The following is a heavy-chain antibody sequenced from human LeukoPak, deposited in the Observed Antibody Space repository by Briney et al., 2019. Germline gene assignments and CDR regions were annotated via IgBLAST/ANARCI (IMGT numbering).Heavy chain of an antibody. CDR1: GGFNSSYY. CDR3: ARSGGGHAFDI. CDR2: IYYSGST. V-gene: IGHV4-59*08. Sequence: PSETLSLTCTVSGGFNSSYYWSWIRQPPAKGLEGIGYIYYSGSTNYNPSLKSRVNISIDTSRTQVSLRLSSVTAAETAMYYCARSGGGHAFDIWGQGTMVTVSS. J-gene: IGHJ3*02. D-gene: IGHD3-16*01.